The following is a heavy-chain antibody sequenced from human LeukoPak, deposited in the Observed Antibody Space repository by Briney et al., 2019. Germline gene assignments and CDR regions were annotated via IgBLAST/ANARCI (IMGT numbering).Heavy chain of an antibody. CDR2: IYHSGST. J-gene: IGHJ3*02. CDR1: GGSISSGGYY. D-gene: IGHD3-10*01. CDR3: ARAPYGSGSYYPVRGAFDI. V-gene: IGHV4-30-2*01. Sequence: SETLSLTCTVSGGSISSGGYYWSWIRQPPGKGLEWIEYIYHSGSTYYNPSLKSRVTISVDRSKNQFSLKLSSVTAADTAVYYCARAPYGSGSYYPVRGAFDIWGQGTMVTVSS.